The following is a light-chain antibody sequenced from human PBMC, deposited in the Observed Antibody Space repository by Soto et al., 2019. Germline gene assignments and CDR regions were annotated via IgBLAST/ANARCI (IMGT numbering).Light chain of an antibody. CDR3: NSYTSSSTYV. CDR2: EVN. V-gene: IGLV2-14*01. Sequence: QSALTQPASVSGSPGQSITISCTGTSSDVGGYNYVSWYQQHPGKAPKLMIYEVNNRPSGVSDRFSGSKSGNTASLTISGLQAEDEADYYCNSYTSSSTYVFGPGTKLTVL. CDR1: SSDVGGYNY. J-gene: IGLJ1*01.